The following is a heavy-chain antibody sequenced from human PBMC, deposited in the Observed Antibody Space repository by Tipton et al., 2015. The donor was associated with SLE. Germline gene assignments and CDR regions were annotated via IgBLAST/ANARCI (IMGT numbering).Heavy chain of an antibody. D-gene: IGHD3-10*01. CDR2: IRNKAYGGTA. CDR1: GFTFGDYA. CDR3: SGVNYVAGYYFDS. V-gene: IGHV3-49*04. J-gene: IGHJ4*02. Sequence: RSLRLSCTASGFTFGDYAMSWVRQAPGKGLEWVGFIRNKAYGGTADYAASLEGRITISRDDSNAIAYLEMSSLKTEDTAVYYCSGVNYVAGYYFDSWGQGTLVTVSS.